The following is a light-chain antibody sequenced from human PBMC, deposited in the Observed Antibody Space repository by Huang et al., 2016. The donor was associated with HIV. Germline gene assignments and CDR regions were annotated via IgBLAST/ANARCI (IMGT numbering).Light chain of an antibody. CDR1: QSVSSN. J-gene: IGKJ1*01. CDR3: QQYDNWSRT. Sequence: DIVMRQSPATLSASPGERATLSCTASQSVSSNLAWYQQKPGQRPRLLIYGASARATGIPARFSGSGSETDFTHTISSLQSEDFALYYCQQYDNWSRTFGQGTKVEF. CDR2: GAS. V-gene: IGKV3-15*01.